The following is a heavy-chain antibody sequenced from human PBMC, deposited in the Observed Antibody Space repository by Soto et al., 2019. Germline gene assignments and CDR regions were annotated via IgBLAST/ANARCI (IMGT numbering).Heavy chain of an antibody. J-gene: IGHJ3*01. V-gene: IGHV1-69*02. D-gene: IGHD3-16*02. CDR2: IIHILGIT. CDR1: GGSFSSHA. Sequence: QVQLVQSGAEVKKPGSSVKVSCKASGGSFSSHAITWVRQAPGQGLEWMGRIIHILGITNYAQKFQDRVTITADKSTSTAYMVLSSLRSEDTAMYYCSGGDDDDYRYPRDYGFDVWGQGTRVTGSS. CDR3: SGGDDDDYRYPRDYGFDV.